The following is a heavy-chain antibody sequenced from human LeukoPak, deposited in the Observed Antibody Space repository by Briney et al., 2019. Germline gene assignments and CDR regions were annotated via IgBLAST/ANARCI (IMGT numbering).Heavy chain of an antibody. CDR3: ARDPGVVAFHYFDY. V-gene: IGHV3-23*01. J-gene: IGHJ4*02. D-gene: IGHD3-3*01. CDR1: GFTFSSYA. CDR2: ISGSGGST. Sequence: GGSLRLSCAASGFTFSSYAMGWVRQAPGKGLEWVSAISGSGGSTYYADSVKGRFTISRDNSKNTLYLQMNSLRAEDTAVYYCARDPGVVAFHYFDYWGQGSLVTVSS.